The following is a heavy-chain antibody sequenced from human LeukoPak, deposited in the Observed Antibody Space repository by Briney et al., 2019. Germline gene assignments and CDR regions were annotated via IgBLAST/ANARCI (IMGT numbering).Heavy chain of an antibody. CDR2: ISSSSSYI. D-gene: IGHD6-25*01. Sequence: GGSLRLSCAASGFTFSSYSMNWVRQAPGKGLEWVSSISSSSSYIYYADSVKGRFTISRDNAKNSLYLRMNSLRAEDTAVYYCARVRYSSDFYFDYWGQGTLVTVSS. V-gene: IGHV3-21*01. CDR1: GFTFSSYS. CDR3: ARVRYSSDFYFDY. J-gene: IGHJ4*02.